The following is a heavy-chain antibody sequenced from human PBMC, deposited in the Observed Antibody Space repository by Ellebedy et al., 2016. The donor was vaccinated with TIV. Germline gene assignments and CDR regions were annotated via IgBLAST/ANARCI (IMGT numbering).Heavy chain of an antibody. Sequence: GESLKISCAASGFTFSSYWMHWVRQVPGKGLVWVSFIKTDGSSTSYADSVKGRFTISRDNAKNSLYLQMNSLRDEDTAVYYCARGTLSSGWLLRTGYYFDYWGLGTLVTVSS. J-gene: IGHJ4*02. CDR2: IKTDGSST. CDR1: GFTFSSYW. V-gene: IGHV3-74*01. D-gene: IGHD6-19*01. CDR3: ARGTLSSGWLLRTGYYFDY.